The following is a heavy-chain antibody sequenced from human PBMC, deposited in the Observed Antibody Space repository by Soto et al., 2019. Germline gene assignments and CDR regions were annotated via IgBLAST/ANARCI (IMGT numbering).Heavy chain of an antibody. J-gene: IGHJ5*02. Sequence: GASVKVSCKASGGTFSSYTISWVRQAPGQGLEWMGRIIPILGIANYAQKFQGRVTITADKSTSTAYMELSSLRSEDTAVYYCARDRHSGSGQGFDPWGQGTLVTVSS. CDR1: GGTFSSYT. CDR3: ARDRHSGSGQGFDP. V-gene: IGHV1-69*04. CDR2: IIPILGIA. D-gene: IGHD6-6*01.